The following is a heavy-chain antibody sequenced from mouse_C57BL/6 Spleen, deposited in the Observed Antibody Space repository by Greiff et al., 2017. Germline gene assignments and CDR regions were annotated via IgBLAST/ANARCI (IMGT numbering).Heavy chain of an antibody. J-gene: IGHJ4*01. D-gene: IGHD2-4*01. Sequence: VQLQQSGAELVRPGTSVKMSCKASGYTFTNYWIGWAKQRPGHGLEWIGDIYPGGGYTNYNEKFKGKATLTADKSSSTAYMQFSSLTSEDSAIYYCARHGDYGAMDYWGQGTSVTVSS. CDR3: ARHGDYGAMDY. CDR1: GYTFTNYW. V-gene: IGHV1-63*01. CDR2: IYPGGGYT.